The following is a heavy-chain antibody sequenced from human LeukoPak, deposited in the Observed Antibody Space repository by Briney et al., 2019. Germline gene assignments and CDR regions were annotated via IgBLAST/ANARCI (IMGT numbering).Heavy chain of an antibody. CDR1: GFTFSSYE. CDR2: IKSDGNST. J-gene: IGHJ6*02. Sequence: GGSLRLSCAASGFTFSSYEMNWVRQAPGKGLVWVSRIKSDGNSTSYADSVEGRFTISRDNAKNTLYLQMNSLRAEDTAVYYCARDPAGYYYGMDVWGQGTTVTVSS. D-gene: IGHD3-10*01. CDR3: ARDPAGYYYGMDV. V-gene: IGHV3-74*01.